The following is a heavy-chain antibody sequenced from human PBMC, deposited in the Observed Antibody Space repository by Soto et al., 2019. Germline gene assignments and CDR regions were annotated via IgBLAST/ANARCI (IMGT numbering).Heavy chain of an antibody. CDR1: GGSISSSNW. V-gene: IGHV4-4*02. CDR2: IYHSGTT. CDR3: ASNYGSGSYFSS. J-gene: IGHJ5*02. D-gene: IGHD3-10*01. Sequence: SETLSLTCAVSGGSISSSNWWSWVRQPPGKRLEWIGEIYHSGTTNYNPSLKSRVTISVDKSQNQFSLKLSSVTAADTAVYYCASNYGSGSYFSSWGQGTLVT.